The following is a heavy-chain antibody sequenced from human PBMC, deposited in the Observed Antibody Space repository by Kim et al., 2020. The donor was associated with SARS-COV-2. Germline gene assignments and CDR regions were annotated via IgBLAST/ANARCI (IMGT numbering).Heavy chain of an antibody. J-gene: IGHJ5*02. Sequence: SETLSLTCAVYGGSFSGYYWSWIRQPPGKGLEWIGEINHSGSTNYNPSLKSRVTISVDTSKNQFSLKLSSVTAADTAVYYCARGYFYQCYDFWSHWFDPWGQGILVTVSS. D-gene: IGHD3-3*01. CDR3: ARGYFYQCYDFWSHWFDP. CDR2: INHSGST. V-gene: IGHV4-34*01. CDR1: GGSFSGYY.